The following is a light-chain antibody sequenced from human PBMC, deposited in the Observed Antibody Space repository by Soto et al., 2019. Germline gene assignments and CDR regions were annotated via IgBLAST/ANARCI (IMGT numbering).Light chain of an antibody. J-gene: IGKJ3*01. V-gene: IGKV3-20*01. CDR2: AAS. CDR1: QSINNRY. CDR3: QQFGSSPGFT. Sequence: EIVLTQSPGTLSLSPGERATLSCRASQSINNRYLAWYQQKPGQAPRLLIYAASSRATGIPDRFSGSGSGTDFTLTISRLEPEDFAGYYCQQFGSSPGFTFGPGTKVHIK.